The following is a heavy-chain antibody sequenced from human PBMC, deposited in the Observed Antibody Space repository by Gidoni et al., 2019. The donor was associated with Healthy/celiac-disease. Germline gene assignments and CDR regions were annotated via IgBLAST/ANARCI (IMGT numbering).Heavy chain of an antibody. CDR3: ARGGGTGY. J-gene: IGHJ4*02. CDR2: INSEGRSK. V-gene: IGHV3-74*01. D-gene: IGHD3-16*01. CDR1: GFTFSSYW. Sequence: VQLVESGGGLVQPCGSLRLSCAASGFTFSSYWMHWVRQAPGKGLVWVSRINSEGRSKSDADSVKGRFTISRDNAKNTLYRQMNSLRAEDTAVYYWARGGGTGYWGQGTLVTVSS.